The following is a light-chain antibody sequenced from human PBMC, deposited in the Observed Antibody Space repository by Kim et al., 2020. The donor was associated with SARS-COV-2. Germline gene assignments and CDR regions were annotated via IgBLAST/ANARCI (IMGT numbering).Light chain of an antibody. J-gene: IGKJ2*01. CDR2: KAS. V-gene: IGKV1-5*03. CDR3: QHYYKYPYT. Sequence: DIQMTQSPSTLSAFVGDRVTITCRASQSISSLLAWYQQKPGKAPKLLIYKASSLESGVPSRFTASGSRTEFTLTISGLQPDDFATYYCQHYYKYPYTFGQGTKLEI. CDR1: QSISSL.